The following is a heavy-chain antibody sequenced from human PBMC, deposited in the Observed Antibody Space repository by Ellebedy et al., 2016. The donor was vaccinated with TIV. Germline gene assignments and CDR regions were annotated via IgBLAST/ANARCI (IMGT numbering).Heavy chain of an antibody. CDR3: TLTQNYFDY. J-gene: IGHJ4*02. CDR1: GFTFSNAW. D-gene: IGHD3-9*01. Sequence: GESLKISCAASGFTFSNAWMNWVRQAPGKGLEWVGRIKSKTDGGTTDYAAPVKGRFTISRDDSKNTLYLQMNSLKTEDTTVYYCTLTQNYFDYWGQGTLVTVSS. V-gene: IGHV3-15*07. CDR2: IKSKTDGGTT.